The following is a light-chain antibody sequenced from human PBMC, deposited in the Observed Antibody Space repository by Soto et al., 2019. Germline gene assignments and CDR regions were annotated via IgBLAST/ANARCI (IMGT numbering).Light chain of an antibody. CDR2: AAS. V-gene: IGKV1-5*01. Sequence: DIQLTQSPSFLSASVGDRVTITCRASQSIGYWLAWYQQKPGKAPNLLIYAASSLETGVPSRFSGSGSGTEFTLTISSLQPDDFATYYCQHYNSYSEAFGQGTKVDIK. CDR1: QSIGYW. CDR3: QHYNSYSEA. J-gene: IGKJ1*01.